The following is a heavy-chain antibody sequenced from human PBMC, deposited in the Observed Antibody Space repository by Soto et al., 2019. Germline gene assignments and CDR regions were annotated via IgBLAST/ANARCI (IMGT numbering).Heavy chain of an antibody. V-gene: IGHV3-48*01. Sequence: PGGSLRLSCAASGFTFSSSSMTWICQAKGKGLEWVSYISTTSGTIFYADSVKGRFTISRDNARNSLYLQMESMTAEDSAVYYSARDLDCGGDVYSYWGQGTPVTVSS. CDR2: ISTTSGTI. J-gene: IGHJ4*02. CDR1: GFTFSSSS. CDR3: ARDLDCGGDVYSY. D-gene: IGHD2-21*02.